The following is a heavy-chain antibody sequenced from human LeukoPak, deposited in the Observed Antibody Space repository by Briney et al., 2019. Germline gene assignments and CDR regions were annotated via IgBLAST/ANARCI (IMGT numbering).Heavy chain of an antibody. CDR2: INPNSGGT. Sequence: ASVTVSCTASGYTFTGYYMHWVRQAPGQGLEWMGWINPNSGGTNYAQKFQGRVTMTRDTSISTAYMELSRLRSDDTAVYYCARVGCSSTSCYRGGWFDPWGQGTLVTVSS. J-gene: IGHJ5*02. CDR3: ARVGCSSTSCYRGGWFDP. D-gene: IGHD2-2*02. V-gene: IGHV1-2*02. CDR1: GYTFTGYY.